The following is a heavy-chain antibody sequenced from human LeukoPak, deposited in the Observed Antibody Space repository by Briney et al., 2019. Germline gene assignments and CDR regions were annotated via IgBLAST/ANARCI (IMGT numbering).Heavy chain of an antibody. CDR2: ITKNGGTT. V-gene: IGHV3-64D*09. Sequence: PGGSLRLSCSASGFPFSSIAMHWVRQAQGKGLDYDSGITKNGGTTNYADSVKGRFTISRDNSTNTLYLQISSLRVEDTAVNYCVKDLYDILTGPGDDWGQGTLVTVSS. CDR3: VKDLYDILTGPGDD. J-gene: IGHJ4*02. D-gene: IGHD3-9*01. CDR1: GFPFSSIA.